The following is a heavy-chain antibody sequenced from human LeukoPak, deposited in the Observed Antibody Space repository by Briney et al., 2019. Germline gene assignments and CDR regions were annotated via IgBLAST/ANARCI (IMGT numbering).Heavy chain of an antibody. J-gene: IGHJ6*02. V-gene: IGHV3-23*01. CDR3: GRPTKYWLVRGDGVDV. CDR2: IDAGGGDT. D-gene: IGHD6-19*01. CDR1: GFTFSSYA. Sequence: GGSLRLSCAASGFTFSSYAMTWVRQAPGKGLEWVASIDAGGGDTYHSDSVKGRFTISRDNSMNTLYLQMNSLRANDTAVYYCGRPTKYWLVRGDGVDVWGQGTTVTVSS.